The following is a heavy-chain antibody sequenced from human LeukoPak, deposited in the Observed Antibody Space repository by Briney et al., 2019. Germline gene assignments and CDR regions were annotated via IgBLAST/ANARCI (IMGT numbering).Heavy chain of an antibody. Sequence: GGSLRLSCAASGFTFNNYAMSWVRQAPGKGLEWVSTMSGGGGSAYYADSVKGRFTISRDNSKNTLNLQMNGLRAEDTAVYYCARGVDPLWGQGTLVTVSS. J-gene: IGHJ4*02. D-gene: IGHD5-24*01. CDR2: MSGGGGSA. CDR1: GFTFNNYA. CDR3: ARGVDPL. V-gene: IGHV3-23*01.